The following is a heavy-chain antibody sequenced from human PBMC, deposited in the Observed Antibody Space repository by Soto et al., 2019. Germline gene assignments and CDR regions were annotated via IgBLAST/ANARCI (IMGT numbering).Heavy chain of an antibody. J-gene: IGHJ5*02. CDR3: ASVSGLRCLEWSLTP. V-gene: IGHV3-53*01. Sequence: GGSLRLSCAASGFTVSSNYMSWVRQAPGKGLEWVSVIYSGCSKYYADCVQGRFTISRENSKNTLYLKMNSLRAEDTAVYYCASVSGLRCLEWSLTPWGQGTLVTVSS. CDR2: IYSGCSK. CDR1: GFTVSSNY. D-gene: IGHD3-3*01.